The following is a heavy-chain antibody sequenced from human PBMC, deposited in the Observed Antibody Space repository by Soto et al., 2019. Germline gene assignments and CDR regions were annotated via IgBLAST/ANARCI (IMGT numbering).Heavy chain of an antibody. V-gene: IGHV2-5*02. J-gene: IGHJ5*02. CDR1: GFSLNNDGVG. Sequence: QITLKESGPTVVKPTQTLTLTCTFSGFSLNNDGVGVGWIRQPPGKAPEWLALIYWDDDTRYSPSLRSRLTTTXDXXKNQVVLTLTNMDPVDTATYFCAHSSLHYKKWFDPWGQGTLVTVSS. CDR3: AHSSLHYKKWFDP. D-gene: IGHD1-20*01. CDR2: IYWDDDT.